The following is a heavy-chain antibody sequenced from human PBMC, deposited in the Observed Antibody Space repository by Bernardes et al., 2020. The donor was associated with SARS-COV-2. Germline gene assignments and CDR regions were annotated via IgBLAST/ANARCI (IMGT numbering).Heavy chain of an antibody. CDR1: GFTFSSYA. Sequence: GGSLRLSCAASGFTFSSYAMHWVRQAPGKGLEWVAVISYDGSNKYYADSVKGRFTISRDNSKNTLYLQMNSLRAEDTAVYYCARDRTYCTNGVCYIDYWGQGTLVTVSS. D-gene: IGHD2-8*01. CDR2: ISYDGSNK. CDR3: ARDRTYCTNGVCYIDY. V-gene: IGHV3-30-3*01. J-gene: IGHJ4*02.